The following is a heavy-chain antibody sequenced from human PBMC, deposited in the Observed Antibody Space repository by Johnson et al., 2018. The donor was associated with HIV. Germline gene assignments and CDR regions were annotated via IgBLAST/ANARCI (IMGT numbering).Heavy chain of an antibody. V-gene: IGHV3-30*04. CDR2: ISYDGSNK. CDR1: GFTFSSYA. CDR3: ARGVYSSSWYGAFDI. Sequence: QVQLVESGGGLVQPGGSLRLSCAASGFTFSSYAMHWVRQAPGKGLEWVAVISYDGSNKYYADSVKGRFTISRDNSKNTLYLQMNSLRAEDTAVYYCARGVYSSSWYGAFDIWGQGTMVTVSS. J-gene: IGHJ3*02. D-gene: IGHD6-13*01.